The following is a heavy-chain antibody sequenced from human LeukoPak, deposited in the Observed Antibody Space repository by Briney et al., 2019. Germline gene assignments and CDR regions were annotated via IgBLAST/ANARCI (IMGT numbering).Heavy chain of an antibody. J-gene: IGHJ4*02. Sequence: GGSLRLSCTASGFTFTSYAMTWVRQAPGKGLEWVSGISGSGGHTYNADSVEGRFTISRDNSKNTVSLQLSSLRVEDTAVYFCAKDHSSSWYGSGNFDYWGQGTLVTVSS. D-gene: IGHD6-13*01. CDR3: AKDHSSSWYGSGNFDY. CDR2: ISGSGGHT. V-gene: IGHV3-23*01. CDR1: GFTFTSYA.